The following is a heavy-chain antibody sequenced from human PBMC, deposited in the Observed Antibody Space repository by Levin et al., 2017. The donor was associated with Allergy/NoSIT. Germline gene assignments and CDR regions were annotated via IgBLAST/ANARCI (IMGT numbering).Heavy chain of an antibody. CDR1: GFTFSNAW. V-gene: IGHV3-15*01. CDR3: ATEPVILTGYGSHYYFLDI. Sequence: GESLKISCAASGFTFSNAWMSWVRQAPGKGLEWVGRIKSKTDGGATDYAAPVKGRFTISRDDSKNTLYLQMSSQRTEDTSVYYGATEPVILTGYGSHYYFLDIWGKGKSVTVAS. CDR2: IKSKTDGGAT. D-gene: IGHD3-9*01. J-gene: IGHJ6*03.